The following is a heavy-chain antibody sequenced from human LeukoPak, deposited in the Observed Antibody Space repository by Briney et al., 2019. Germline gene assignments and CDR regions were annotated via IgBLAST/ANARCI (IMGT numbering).Heavy chain of an antibody. V-gene: IGHV3-23*01. CDR1: GFTFSSYA. Sequence: GRSLRLSCAASGFTFSSYAMSWVRQAPGKGLEWVSAISGSGGSTYYADSVKGRFTISRDNSKNTLYLQMNSLRAEDTAVYYCAKVPKHDIVVGYWGQGTLVTVSS. D-gene: IGHD2-2*01. CDR2: ISGSGGST. J-gene: IGHJ4*02. CDR3: AKVPKHDIVVGY.